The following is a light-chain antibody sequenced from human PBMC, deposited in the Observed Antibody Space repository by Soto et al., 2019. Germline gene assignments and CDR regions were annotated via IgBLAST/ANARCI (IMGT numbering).Light chain of an antibody. CDR2: GAS. Sequence: EIVMTQSPATLSVSPGERATLSCRTSQSISNNLAWYHQRPGQAPRLLIYGASTRATGIPARFSGSGSGTEFTLTISSLQSEDFAVYYCQQYNNWWTFGQGTRVEIK. CDR1: QSISNN. J-gene: IGKJ1*01. CDR3: QQYNNWWT. V-gene: IGKV3-15*01.